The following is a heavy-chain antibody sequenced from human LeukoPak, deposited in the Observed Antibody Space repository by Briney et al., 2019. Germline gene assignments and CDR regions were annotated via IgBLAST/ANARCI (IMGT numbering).Heavy chain of an antibody. CDR1: GGSFSGYY. CDR2: INHSGST. D-gene: IGHD3-10*01. V-gene: IGHV4-34*01. J-gene: IGHJ4*02. CDR3: ARARSWMVRGAHRDSFDY. Sequence: SETLSLTCDVYGGSFSGYYWSWIRQPPGKGLEWIGEINHSGSTNYNPSLKSRVTISVDTSKNQFSLKLSSVTAADTAVYYCARARSWMVRGAHRDSFDYWGQGTLVTVSS.